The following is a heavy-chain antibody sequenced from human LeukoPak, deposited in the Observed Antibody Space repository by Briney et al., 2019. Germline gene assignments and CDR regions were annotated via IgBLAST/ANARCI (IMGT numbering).Heavy chain of an antibody. CDR1: GGTFSSYA. D-gene: IGHD3-22*01. CDR2: IIPIFGTA. Sequence: VASVKVSCKASGGTFSSYAISWVRQAPGQGLEWMGRIIPIFGTANYAQKFRGRVTITTDESTSTAYMELSSLRSEDTAVYYCARDFEARAYYDTRVFSIWFDPWGQGTLVTVSS. CDR3: ARDFEARAYYDTRVFSIWFDP. V-gene: IGHV1-69*05. J-gene: IGHJ5*02.